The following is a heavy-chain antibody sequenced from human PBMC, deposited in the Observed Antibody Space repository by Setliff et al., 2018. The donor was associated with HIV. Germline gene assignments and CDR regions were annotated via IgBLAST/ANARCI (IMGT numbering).Heavy chain of an antibody. CDR2: MNPGRGNT. Sequence: ASVKVSCKASGYTSTSYDINWVRQATGQGLEWMGWMNPGRGNTGSAQNFQGRLTITWNTSISTAYMELGSLGFDDTAVYFCARTRSGGSSVYYYYYMDVWGQGTAVTVSS. D-gene: IGHD2-15*01. CDR1: GYTSTSYD. CDR3: ARTRSGGSSVYYYYYMDV. V-gene: IGHV1-8*01. J-gene: IGHJ6*03.